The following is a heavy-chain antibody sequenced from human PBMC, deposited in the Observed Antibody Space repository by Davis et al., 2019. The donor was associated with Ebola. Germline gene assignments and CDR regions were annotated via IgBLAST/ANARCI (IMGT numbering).Heavy chain of an antibody. CDR2: ISYDGSNK. J-gene: IGHJ3*02. Sequence: GESLKISCAASGFTFSSYAMHWVRQAPGKGLEWVAVISYDGSNKYYADSVKGRFTISRDNSKNTLYLQMNSLRAEDTAVYYCARDLTRVAGAFDIWGQGTMVTVSS. CDR1: GFTFSSYA. D-gene: IGHD6-19*01. V-gene: IGHV3-30-3*01. CDR3: ARDLTRVAGAFDI.